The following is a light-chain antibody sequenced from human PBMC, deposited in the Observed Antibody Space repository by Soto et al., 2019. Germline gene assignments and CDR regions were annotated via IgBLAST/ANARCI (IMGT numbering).Light chain of an antibody. CDR3: QECASN. Sequence: IVLTQSPGTLSLSPEDRATLFCRASHSMSNSNLAWYQHKPGQAPRLLIYGASNRATGIPDRFSGSGSGTDFILTINRLEPEGFGMSDSQECASNFDGGAKVDIK. CDR2: GAS. V-gene: IGKV3-20*01. J-gene: IGKJ4*01. CDR1: HSMSNSN.